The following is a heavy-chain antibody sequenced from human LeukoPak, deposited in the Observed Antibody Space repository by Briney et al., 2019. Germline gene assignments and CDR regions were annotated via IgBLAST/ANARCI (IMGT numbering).Heavy chain of an antibody. J-gene: IGHJ5*02. CDR3: ARAPRIAAAGRGGFDP. CDR1: GFTFSSYG. V-gene: IGHV3-23*01. CDR2: ISGSGGST. D-gene: IGHD6-13*01. Sequence: PGGSLRLSCAASGFTFSSYGMSWVRQAPGKGLEWVSAISGSGGSTYYADSVKGWFTISRDNSKNTLYLQMNSLRAEDTAVYYCARAPRIAAAGRGGFDPWGQGTLVTVSS.